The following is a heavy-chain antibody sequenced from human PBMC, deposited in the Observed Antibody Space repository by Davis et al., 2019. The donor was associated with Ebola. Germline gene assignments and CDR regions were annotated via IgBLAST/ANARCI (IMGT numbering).Heavy chain of an antibody. J-gene: IGHJ3*01. Sequence: GESLKISCAASGFNFNTYEMNWVRQAPGKGLEWVAYISTTSSAIYYADSARGRFTISRDNAKKSLFLQMNSLRGDDTAIYYCARGPLTEVISSAMRGAFDVWGQGTMLTVSS. V-gene: IGHV3-48*03. D-gene: IGHD2-2*01. CDR1: GFNFNTYE. CDR2: ISTTSSAI. CDR3: ARGPLTEVISSAMRGAFDV.